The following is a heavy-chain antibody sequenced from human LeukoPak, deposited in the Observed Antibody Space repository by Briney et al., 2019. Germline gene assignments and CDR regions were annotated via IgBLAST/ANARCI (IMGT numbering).Heavy chain of an antibody. CDR2: ISWNSGSI. J-gene: IGHJ4*02. CDR3: AKSNYDSSGLDY. V-gene: IGHV3-9*01. Sequence: GGSLRLSCAASGFTFSDYYMSWIRQAPGKGLEWVSGISWNSGSIGYADSVKGRFTISRDNAKNSLYLQMNSLRAEDTALYYCAKSNYDSSGLDYWGQGTLVTVSS. CDR1: GFTFSDYY. D-gene: IGHD3-22*01.